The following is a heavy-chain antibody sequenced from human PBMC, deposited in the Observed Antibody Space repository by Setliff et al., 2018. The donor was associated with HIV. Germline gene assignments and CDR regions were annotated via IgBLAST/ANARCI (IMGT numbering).Heavy chain of an antibody. CDR2: IFISGIT. J-gene: IGHJ5*02. CDR1: GNSISSYY. D-gene: IGHD3-3*01. V-gene: IGHV4-4*08. Sequence: SETLSLTCTVSGNSISSYYWTWIRQPPGKGLEWIGYIFISGITNYNPSLKSRVTISVDSSKNQFSLKLSSVTAADTAVYYCARGAYYNFWSGYSAGGGSLGPWGQGTLVTVSS. CDR3: ARGAYYNFWSGYSAGGGSLGP.